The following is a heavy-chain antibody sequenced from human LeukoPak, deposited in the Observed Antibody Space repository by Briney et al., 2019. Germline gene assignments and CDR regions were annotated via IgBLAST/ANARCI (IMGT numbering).Heavy chain of an antibody. Sequence: ASVKVSCKASGYSFTDHYIHWVRQAPGQGLEWMGWIIPNGGGTNYAQKFQGRVTMTRDTSISTAYMELSRLRSDDTAVYYCARDVRTGAFRDLRLDYWGQGTLVTVSS. D-gene: IGHD4-17*01. CDR2: IIPNGGGT. CDR1: GYSFTDHY. J-gene: IGHJ4*02. CDR3: ARDVRTGAFRDLRLDY. V-gene: IGHV1-2*02.